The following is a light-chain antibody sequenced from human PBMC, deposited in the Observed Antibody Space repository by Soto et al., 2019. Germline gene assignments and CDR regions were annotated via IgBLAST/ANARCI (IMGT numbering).Light chain of an antibody. V-gene: IGKV1-6*01. CDR2: AAS. CDR1: QGIRSD. J-gene: IGKJ1*01. Sequence: AIQMTQSPSSLSASIGDRVTITCRASQGIRSDLGWYQQKPGKAPKLLIYAASNLQSGVPSRFSGSGSGTDFTLTISSLQPEDSATYYYLQYFNYPLAFGQGTKVEIK. CDR3: LQYFNYPLA.